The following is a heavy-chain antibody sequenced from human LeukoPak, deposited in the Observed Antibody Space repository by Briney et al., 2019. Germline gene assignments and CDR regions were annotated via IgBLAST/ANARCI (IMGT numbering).Heavy chain of an antibody. CDR1: GFTFSSYS. CDR3: ARGRVPNWFDP. Sequence: GGSLRLSCAASGFTFSSYSMNWVRQAPGKGLEWVSSISSSSSYMYYADSLKGRVTISRDNAKNSLYMQMNSLRAEDTAVYYCARGRVPNWFDPWGQGTLVTVSS. J-gene: IGHJ5*02. CDR2: ISSSSSYM. V-gene: IGHV3-21*01.